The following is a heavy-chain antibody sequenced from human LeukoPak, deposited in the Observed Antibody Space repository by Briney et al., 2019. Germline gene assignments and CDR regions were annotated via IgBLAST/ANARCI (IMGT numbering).Heavy chain of an antibody. V-gene: IGHV4-59*02. D-gene: IGHD3-22*01. J-gene: IGHJ4*02. CDR1: GGSVSDYY. Sequence: PSETLSLTCTVSGGSVSDYYWSWIRQSPGKGLEWIGYIYYTGSTSYNPSLRSRVTMSADTSKNQFSLKLSSVTAADTAVYYCARDYEGYGYWGQGTLVTVSS. CDR3: ARDYEGYGY. CDR2: IYYTGST.